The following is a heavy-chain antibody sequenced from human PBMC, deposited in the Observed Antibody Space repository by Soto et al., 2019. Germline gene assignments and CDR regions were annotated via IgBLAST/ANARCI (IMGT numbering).Heavy chain of an antibody. CDR1: GFTFSSYG. CDR3: ARGGSYSSSWYIYY. D-gene: IGHD6-13*01. V-gene: IGHV3-33*01. CDR2: IWYDGSNK. Sequence: GESLKISCAASGFTFSSYGMHWVHQAPGKGLEWVAVIWYDGSNKYYADSVKGRFTISRDNSKNTLYLQMNSLRAEDTAVYYCARGGSYSSSWYIYYWGQGTLVTVSS. J-gene: IGHJ4*02.